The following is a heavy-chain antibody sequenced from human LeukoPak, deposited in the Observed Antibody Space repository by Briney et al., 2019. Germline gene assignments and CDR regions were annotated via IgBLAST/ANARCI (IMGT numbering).Heavy chain of an antibody. CDR3: AREDYGDYPGY. CDR1: GYTFTGYY. CDR2: INPNSGGT. J-gene: IGHJ4*02. V-gene: IGHV1-2*02. Sequence: ASVKVSCKASGYTFTGYYMNWVRQAPGQGLEWMGWINPNSGGTNYAQKFQGRVTMTRDTSIGTAYMELSRLRFDDTAVYYCAREDYGDYPGYWGQGTLVTVSS. D-gene: IGHD4-17*01.